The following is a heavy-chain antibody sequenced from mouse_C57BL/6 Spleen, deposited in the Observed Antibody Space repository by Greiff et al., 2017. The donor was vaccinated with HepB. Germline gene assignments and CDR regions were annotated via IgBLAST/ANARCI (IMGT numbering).Heavy chain of an antibody. Sequence: EVMLVESGPELVKPGASVKISCKASGYSFTGYYMNWVKQSPEKSLEWIGEINPSTGGTTYNQKFKAKATLTVDKSSSTAYMQLKSLTSEDSAVYYCARSRNYYDYWGQGTTLTVSS. CDR1: GYSFTGYY. CDR2: INPSTGGT. V-gene: IGHV1-42*01. J-gene: IGHJ2*01. CDR3: ARSRNYYDY.